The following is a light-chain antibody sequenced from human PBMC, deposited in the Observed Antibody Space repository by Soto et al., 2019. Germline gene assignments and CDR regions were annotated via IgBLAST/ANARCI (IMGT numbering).Light chain of an antibody. CDR1: QDIDNY. V-gene: IGKV1-33*01. CDR2: DAS. CDR3: QHYDHVQVT. J-gene: IGKJ5*01. Sequence: DIHMTHSPSSLSASVGDRVTITCQASQDIDNYLNWYQQKPGKAPNLLIYDASNLETGVPSRFSGGGSGTDFTFTITSLQPEDIATYYCQHYDHVQVTFGQGTRLE.